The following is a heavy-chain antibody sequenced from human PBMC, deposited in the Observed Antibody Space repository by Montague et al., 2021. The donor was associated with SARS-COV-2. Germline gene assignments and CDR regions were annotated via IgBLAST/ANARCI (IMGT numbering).Heavy chain of an antibody. J-gene: IGHJ2*01. CDR3: AGDRGRFWHFDL. D-gene: IGHD5-12*01. Sequence: SETLSLTCTVSGGSISSYYWNWIRQSPGKGLEWIGYIYYSGSTKYNPSLKSRVTISVDTFKSQMSLRLNSVTAADTAVYYCAGDRGRFWHFDLWGRGTLVTVSS. CDR1: GGSISSYY. CDR2: IYYSGST. V-gene: IGHV4-59*01.